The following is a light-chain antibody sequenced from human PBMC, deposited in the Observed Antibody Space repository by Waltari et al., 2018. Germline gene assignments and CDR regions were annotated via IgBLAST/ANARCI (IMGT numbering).Light chain of an antibody. CDR3: QQYYSYPRT. Sequence: DIQMTQSPSSLSASVGDRVPITCRASQNIYSNLNWYQQKPGKAPKVLIYEASSLQSGVPSRFRGSGSGTDFTLTISCLQSEDFATYYCQQYYSYPRTFGGGTKVETK. CDR1: QNIYSN. CDR2: EAS. V-gene: IGKV1-39*01. J-gene: IGKJ4*01.